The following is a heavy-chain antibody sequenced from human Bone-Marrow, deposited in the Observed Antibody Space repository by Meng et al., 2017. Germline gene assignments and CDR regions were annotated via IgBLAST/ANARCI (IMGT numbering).Heavy chain of an antibody. J-gene: IGHJ6*02. CDR3: TTILYGAYYYYYYGMDV. CDR2: IKSKTDGGTT. CDR1: GFTFSNAW. V-gene: IGHV3-15*01. Sequence: GESLKISCAASGFTFSNAWMSWVRQAPGKGLEWVGRIKSKTDGGTTDHAAPVKGRFTISRDDSKNTLYLQMNSMKTEDTAVYYCTTILYGAYYYYYYGMDVWGQGTTVTVSS. D-gene: IGHD4/OR15-4a*01.